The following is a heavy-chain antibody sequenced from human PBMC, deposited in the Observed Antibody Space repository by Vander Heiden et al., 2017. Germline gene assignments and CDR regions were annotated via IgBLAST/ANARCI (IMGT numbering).Heavy chain of an antibody. CDR1: GFTFSSYS. CDR3: ARVWLGAFDI. V-gene: IGHV3-48*02. Sequence: EVQLVESVGGLVQPGVSLRLSCAASGFTFSSYSMNWVRQAPGKGLEWVSYISSSSSTIDYADSVKGRFTISRDNAKNSLYLQMKSLRDEDTAVYDRARVWLGAFDIWGQGTMVTVCS. J-gene: IGHJ3*02. D-gene: IGHD3-10*01. CDR2: ISSSSSTI.